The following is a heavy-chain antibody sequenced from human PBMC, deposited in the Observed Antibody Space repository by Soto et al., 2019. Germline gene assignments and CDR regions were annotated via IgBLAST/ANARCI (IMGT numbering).Heavy chain of an antibody. CDR2: IIPIFGTA. V-gene: IGHV1-69*12. J-gene: IGHJ6*02. Sequence: QVQLVQSGAEVKKPGSSVKVSCKASGDTFSSNAISWVRQAPGQGLEWMGGIIPIFGTANYAQKFQGRVTITADDSTSTAYMELRSLRSEDTAVYYCARGVGTSCYCYYYGMDVWGQGTTVTVSS. CDR3: ARGVGTSCYCYYYGMDV. CDR1: GDTFSSNA. D-gene: IGHD2-2*01.